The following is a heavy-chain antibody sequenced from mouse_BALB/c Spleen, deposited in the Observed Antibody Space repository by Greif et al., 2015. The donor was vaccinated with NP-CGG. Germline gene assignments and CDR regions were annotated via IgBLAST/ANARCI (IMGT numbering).Heavy chain of an antibody. CDR3: TRYGGLDHFYAMDY. Sequence: VQLQESGAELVKPGASVKLSCKASGYTFTSYYMYWVKQRPGQGLEWIGGINPSNGGTNFNEKFKSKATLTVDKSSSTAYMQLSSLTSEDSAVCYCTRYGGLDHFYAMDYWGQGTSVTVSS. D-gene: IGHD1-1*02. V-gene: IGHV1S81*02. CDR2: INPSNGGT. CDR1: GYTFTSYY. J-gene: IGHJ4*01.